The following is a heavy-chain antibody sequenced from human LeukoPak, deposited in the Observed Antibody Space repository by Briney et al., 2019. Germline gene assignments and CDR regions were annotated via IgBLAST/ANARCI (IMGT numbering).Heavy chain of an antibody. J-gene: IGHJ5*02. V-gene: IGHV4-59*02. D-gene: IGHD3-22*01. Sequence: PSETLSLTCTVSGGSVTNYYWSWIRKPPGKGLEWIGYISYSGSTNYNPSLKSRVAISLDTSKNQFSLKLSSVTSADTAVYYCAISTFYDSSGYGSLDPWGQGTLVTVSS. CDR1: GGSVTNYY. CDR2: ISYSGST. CDR3: AISTFYDSSGYGSLDP.